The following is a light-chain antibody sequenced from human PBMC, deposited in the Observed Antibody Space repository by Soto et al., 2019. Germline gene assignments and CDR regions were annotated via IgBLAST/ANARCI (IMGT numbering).Light chain of an antibody. J-gene: IGKJ1*01. CDR2: GAS. Sequence: EIVSTQSPGTLSLYPGERAALSCRASQSVSNNYLAWYQQKPGQAPRLLIYGASNRATGIPDRFSGSGSGTDFTLTISRLEPEDFAVYYCQQYGSSGTFGQGTKVDIK. CDR1: QSVSNNY. V-gene: IGKV3-20*01. CDR3: QQYGSSGT.